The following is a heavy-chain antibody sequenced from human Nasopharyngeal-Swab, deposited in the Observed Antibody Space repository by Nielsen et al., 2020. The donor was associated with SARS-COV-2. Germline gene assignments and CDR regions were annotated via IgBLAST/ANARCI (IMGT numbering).Heavy chain of an antibody. J-gene: IGHJ4*02. CDR1: GFTFSSSG. D-gene: IGHD4-17*01. Sequence: GGSLRLSCAASGFTFSSSGMDWVRQAPGKGPEWVAVISYDGSNEYYEDSVKGRFTISRDNSKNTLYLQMNSLRVEDTAVYYCAKDVHGDYGGIDYWGQGTLVTVSS. V-gene: IGHV3-30*18. CDR3: AKDVHGDYGGIDY. CDR2: ISYDGSNE.